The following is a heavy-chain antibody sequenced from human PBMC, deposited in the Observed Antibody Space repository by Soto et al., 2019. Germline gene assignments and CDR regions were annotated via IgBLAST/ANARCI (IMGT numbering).Heavy chain of an antibody. CDR3: AKDLSDYDFWSGYSYYFDY. D-gene: IGHD3-3*01. CDR1: GFTFSSYA. V-gene: IGHV3-23*01. Sequence: GGSLRLSCAASGFTFSSYAMSWVRQAPGKGLEWVSAISGSGGSTYYADSVKGRFTISRDNSKNTLYLQMNSLRAEDTAVYYCAKDLSDYDFWSGYSYYFDYWGQGTLVTVSS. J-gene: IGHJ4*02. CDR2: ISGSGGST.